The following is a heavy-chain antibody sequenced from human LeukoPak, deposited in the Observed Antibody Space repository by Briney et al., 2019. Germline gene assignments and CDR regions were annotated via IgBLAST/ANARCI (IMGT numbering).Heavy chain of an antibody. CDR1: GFTFSSYS. CDR2: ISSSSSYI. CDR3: ARESIVAVPAADYYYYGMDV. V-gene: IGHV3-21*01. D-gene: IGHD2-2*01. Sequence: GGSLRLSCAASGFTFSSYSMNWVRQAPGKGLEWVSSISSSSSYIYYADSVKGRFTISRDNAKNSLYLQMNSLRAEDTAVYYCARESIVAVPAADYYYYGMDVWGQGTTVTVSS. J-gene: IGHJ6*02.